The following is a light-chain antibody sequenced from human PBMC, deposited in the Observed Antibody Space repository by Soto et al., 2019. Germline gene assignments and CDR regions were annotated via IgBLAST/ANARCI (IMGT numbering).Light chain of an antibody. CDR1: QTISSW. CDR2: KAS. J-gene: IGKJ1*01. Sequence: DIQMTQPPSTLAGSVGDRVTITCRASQTISSWLAWYQQKPGKAPKILIYKASTLKSGVPSRFSGSGSGTEFTLTISSLQPDDFATYYCQHYNSYSEAFGQGTKVDIK. V-gene: IGKV1-5*03. CDR3: QHYNSYSEA.